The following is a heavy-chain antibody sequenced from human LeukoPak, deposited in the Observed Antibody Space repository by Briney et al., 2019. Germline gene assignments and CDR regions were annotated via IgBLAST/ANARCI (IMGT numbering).Heavy chain of an antibody. D-gene: IGHD3-16*01. CDR3: ARGLTVKRSGDPNWFDP. Sequence: SVKVSCKASGGTFSSYAISWVRQAPGQGLEWMGGIIPIFGTANYAQKFQGRVTITADKSTSTAYMELSSLRSEDMAVYYCARGLTVKRSGDPNWFDPWGQGTLVTVSS. V-gene: IGHV1-69*06. CDR1: GGTFSSYA. J-gene: IGHJ5*02. CDR2: IIPIFGTA.